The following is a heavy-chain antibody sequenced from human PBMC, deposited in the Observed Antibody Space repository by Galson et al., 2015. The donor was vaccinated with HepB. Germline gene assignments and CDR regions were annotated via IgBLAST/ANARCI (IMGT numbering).Heavy chain of an antibody. CDR3: VKDRGRAVAGNDAFDI. J-gene: IGHJ3*02. CDR1: GFTFSSYA. D-gene: IGHD6-19*01. V-gene: IGHV3-64D*06. Sequence: SLRLSCAASGFTFSSYAMHWVRQAPGKGLEYVSAISSNGGSTYYADSVKGRFTISRDNSKNTLYLQMSSLRAEDTAVYYCVKDRGRAVAGNDAFDIWGQGTMVTVSS. CDR2: ISSNGGST.